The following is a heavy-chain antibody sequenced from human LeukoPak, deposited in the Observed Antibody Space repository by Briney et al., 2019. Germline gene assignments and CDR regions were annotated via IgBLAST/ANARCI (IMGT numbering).Heavy chain of an antibody. Sequence: SETLSLTCTVSGGSISSYYWSWLRQPPGKGLEWIGYIYYSGSTNYNPSLKSRVTISVDTSKNQFSLKLSSVTAADTAVYYCARGQYSSWSGYFDYWGQGTLVTVSS. CDR3: ARGQYSSWSGYFDY. CDR2: IYYSGST. J-gene: IGHJ4*02. D-gene: IGHD6-6*01. CDR1: GGSISSYY. V-gene: IGHV4-59*01.